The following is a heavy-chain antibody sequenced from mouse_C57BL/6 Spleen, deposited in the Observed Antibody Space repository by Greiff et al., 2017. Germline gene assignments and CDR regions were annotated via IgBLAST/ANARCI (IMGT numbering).Heavy chain of an antibody. D-gene: IGHD1-1*01. J-gene: IGHJ4*01. Sequence: EVKVEESGPGLVKPSQSLSLTCSVTGYSITSGYYWNWIRQFPGNKLEWMGYISYDGSNNYNPSLKNRISITRDTSKNQFFLKLNSVTTEDTATYYCARADYYGSSYVAMDYWGQGTSVTVSS. V-gene: IGHV3-6*01. CDR1: GYSITSGYY. CDR2: ISYDGSN. CDR3: ARADYYGSSYVAMDY.